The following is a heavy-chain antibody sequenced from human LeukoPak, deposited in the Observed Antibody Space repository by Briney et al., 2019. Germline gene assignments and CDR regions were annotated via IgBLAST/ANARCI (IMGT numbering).Heavy chain of an antibody. CDR1: GFTFSSYS. V-gene: IGHV3-9*01. J-gene: IGHJ3*01. CDR3: AKGSASAPTIFFD. Sequence: GGSLRLSCAASGFTFSSYSMNWVRQAPGKGLEWVSGISWNSGSIGYADSVKGRFTISRDNAKNSLYLQMNSLRAEDTALYYCAKGSASAPTIFFD. D-gene: IGHD2-21*01. CDR2: ISWNSGSI.